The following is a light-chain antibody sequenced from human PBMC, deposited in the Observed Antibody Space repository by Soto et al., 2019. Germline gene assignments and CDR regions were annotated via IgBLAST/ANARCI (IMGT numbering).Light chain of an antibody. Sequence: EIVLTQPPGTLSLSPEERATLYCRASQSVSSSYLAWYQQKPGQAPRLLIYAASSRATGIPDRFSGSGSGTDFTLTISRLEPEDFAVYFCQQYGSSRTFGQGTKVDIK. CDR2: AAS. CDR1: QSVSSSY. J-gene: IGKJ1*01. V-gene: IGKV3-20*01. CDR3: QQYGSSRT.